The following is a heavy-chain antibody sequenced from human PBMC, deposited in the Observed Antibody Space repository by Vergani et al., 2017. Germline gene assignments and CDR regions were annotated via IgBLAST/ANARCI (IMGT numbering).Heavy chain of an antibody. D-gene: IGHD2-2*01. Sequence: QVQLVQSGAEVKKPGASVKVSCKASGYTFTSYGISWVRQAPGQGLEGMGWISAYNGNTNYAQKLQGRVTMTTDTSTSTAYMELRSLRSDDTAVYYCARDRIERVVVVPAAIWGQGTLVTVSS. CDR2: ISAYNGNT. J-gene: IGHJ4*02. CDR3: ARDRIERVVVVPAAI. V-gene: IGHV1-18*01. CDR1: GYTFTSYG.